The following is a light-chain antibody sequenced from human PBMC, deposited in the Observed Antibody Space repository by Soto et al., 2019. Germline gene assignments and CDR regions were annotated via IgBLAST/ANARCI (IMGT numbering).Light chain of an antibody. CDR1: QSVSGN. J-gene: IGKJ4*01. CDR3: QQYNTWTLT. CDR2: GAS. V-gene: IGKV3-15*01. Sequence: EIVMTQSPATLSVSPGERATLSCRASQSVSGNLAWYQQKPGQPPRLLIYGASTRATGIPARFSASGSGTEFTHTRSSLQSEEFAVYYCQQYNTWTLTFGGGTKVDLK.